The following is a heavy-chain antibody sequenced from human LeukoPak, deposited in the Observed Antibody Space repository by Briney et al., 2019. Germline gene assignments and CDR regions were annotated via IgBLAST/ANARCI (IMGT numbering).Heavy chain of an antibody. CDR3: TTPKSRRSMIVVVTSGY. D-gene: IGHD3-22*01. Sequence: GGSLRLSCAASGFTFSSYGMHWVRQAPGKGLEWVGRIKSKTDGGTTDYAAPVKGRFTISRDDSKNTLYLQMNSLKTEDTAVYYCTTPKSRRSMIVVVTSGYWGQGTLVTVSS. V-gene: IGHV3-15*01. J-gene: IGHJ4*02. CDR2: IKSKTDGGTT. CDR1: GFTFSSYG.